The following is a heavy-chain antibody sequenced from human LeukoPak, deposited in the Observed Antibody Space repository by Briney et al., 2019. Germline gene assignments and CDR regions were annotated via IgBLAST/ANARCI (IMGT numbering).Heavy chain of an antibody. CDR3: ASTSWGVLWFGEPHPYYYYMDV. V-gene: IGHV1-18*01. CDR1: GYTFTSYG. J-gene: IGHJ6*03. Sequence: GASVKVSCKASGYTFTSYGISWVRQAPGQGLEWMGWISAYNGNTNYAQKLQGRVTMTTDTSTSTAYMELRSLRSDDTAVYYCASTSWGVLWFGEPHPYYYYMDVWGKGTTVTVSS. D-gene: IGHD3-10*01. CDR2: ISAYNGNT.